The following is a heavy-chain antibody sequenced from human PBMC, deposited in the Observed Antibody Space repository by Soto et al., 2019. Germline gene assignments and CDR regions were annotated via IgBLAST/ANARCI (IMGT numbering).Heavy chain of an antibody. D-gene: IGHD1-1*01. J-gene: IGHJ6*02. V-gene: IGHV1-46*01. CDR3: ARNAAKTERYYYYYYGMDV. CDR2: INPSGGST. Sequence: ASVKVSCKASGYTFTSYYMHWVRQAPGQGLEWMGIINPSGGSTSYAQKFQGRVTMTRETSASTVYMELSSLRSEDTAVYYCARNAAKTERYYYYYYGMDVWGQGTTVTVSS. CDR1: GYTFTSYY.